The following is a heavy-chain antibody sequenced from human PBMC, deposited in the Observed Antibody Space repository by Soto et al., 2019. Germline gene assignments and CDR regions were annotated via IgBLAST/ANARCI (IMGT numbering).Heavy chain of an antibody. J-gene: IGHJ5*02. CDR3: ALIEDCSRTDCYLALFDH. V-gene: IGHV2-26*01. Sequence: SGPTLVNPTETLTLTCTVSGLSLNNGRLGVSWIRQPPGKALEWLAHIFSNDEKPYSTSLKSRLTISKDNSRSQVVLTMTNVDPVDSGTYYCALIEDCSRTDCYLALFDHWGQGTLGTVS. CDR1: GLSLNNGRLG. D-gene: IGHD2-2*01. CDR2: IFSNDEK.